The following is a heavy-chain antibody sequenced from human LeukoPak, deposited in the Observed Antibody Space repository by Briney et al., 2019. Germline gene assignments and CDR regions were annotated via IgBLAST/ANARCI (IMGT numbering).Heavy chain of an antibody. CDR2: IKQDGSEK. CDR3: ARLGEKADFDY. CDR1: GFTLSNYW. Sequence: GGSLRLSCAASGFTLSNYWMSWVRQAPGKGLEWVANIKQDGSEKYYVDSVKGRFTFSRDNAKNSLYLQMNGLRAEDTAVYYCARLGEKADFDYWGQGTLVTVSS. D-gene: IGHD3-16*01. V-gene: IGHV3-7*01. J-gene: IGHJ4*02.